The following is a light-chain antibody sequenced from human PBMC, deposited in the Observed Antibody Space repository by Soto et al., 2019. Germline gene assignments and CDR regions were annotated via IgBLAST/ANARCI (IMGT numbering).Light chain of an antibody. CDR2: DDS. V-gene: IGLV3-21*02. Sequence: SYVLTQPPSVSVAPGQTARITCGGYNIGSKGVHWYQQKPGQAPVLVVHDDSGRPSGIPERFSGSNSVNTATLTISRVEAGDEADYYCQVWDSNSDRVFGTGTKLTVL. CDR3: QVWDSNSDRV. J-gene: IGLJ1*01. CDR1: NIGSKG.